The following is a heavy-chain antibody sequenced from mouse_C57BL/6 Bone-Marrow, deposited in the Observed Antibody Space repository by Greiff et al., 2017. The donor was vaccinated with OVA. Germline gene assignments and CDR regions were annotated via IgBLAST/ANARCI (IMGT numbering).Heavy chain of an antibody. CDR2: IWGVGST. Sequence: QVTLKESGPGLVAPSQSLSITCTVSGFSLTSYGVSWVRQPPGKGLEWLGVIWGVGSTNYHSALISRLNISKENSKSQIYLKLNRLQTDDTDTYDSAKGICSNWGQGTRVTVTA. V-gene: IGHV2-3*01. CDR1: GFSLTSYG. CDR3: AKGICSN. D-gene: IGHD1-1*01. J-gene: IGHJ3*01.